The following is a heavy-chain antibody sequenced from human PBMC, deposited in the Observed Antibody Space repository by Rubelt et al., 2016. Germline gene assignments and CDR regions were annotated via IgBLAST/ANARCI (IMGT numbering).Heavy chain of an antibody. D-gene: IGHD6-13*01. Sequence: QVHLQQWGAGLLKPSETLSLTCAVDGGSFSGYYWSWIRQPPGKGLEWMVGINHRGSTNYNPPLQSQSTIFVDTPKNQFTLKLSSVISADTAVYYCASGLFAGIAGRCCWGQGTLVTVSS. J-gene: IGHJ4*02. CDR3: ASGLFAGIAGRCC. V-gene: IGHV4-34*01. CDR1: GGSFSGYY. CDR2: INHRGST.